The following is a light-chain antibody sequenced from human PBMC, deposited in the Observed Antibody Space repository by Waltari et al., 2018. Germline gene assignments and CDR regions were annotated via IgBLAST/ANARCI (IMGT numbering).Light chain of an antibody. CDR2: DDS. Sequence: SYVLTQPPSVSVAPGQTARITCGGNNIGSKSVHWYQQKPGQAPVLVVYDDSDRPSGIRGRFAGSNSGNTATRTISRVEAGDEADYYCQVWDSSSDHPVVFGGGTKLTVL. J-gene: IGLJ2*01. CDR3: QVWDSSSDHPVV. V-gene: IGLV3-21*02. CDR1: NIGSKS.